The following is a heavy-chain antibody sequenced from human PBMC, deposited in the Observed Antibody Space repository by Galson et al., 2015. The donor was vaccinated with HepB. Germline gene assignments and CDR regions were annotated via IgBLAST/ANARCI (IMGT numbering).Heavy chain of an antibody. Sequence: SLRLSCAASGFTFSRYWMSWVRQAPGKGLEWVANIKRDGSEKYYVDSVKGRFTISRDNAKNSLYLQVNSLRAEDTAVYYCARYSSGNYGDYWGQGTLVTVSS. J-gene: IGHJ4*02. CDR1: GFTFSRYW. V-gene: IGHV3-7*01. CDR3: ARYSSGNYGDY. D-gene: IGHD1-26*01. CDR2: IKRDGSEK.